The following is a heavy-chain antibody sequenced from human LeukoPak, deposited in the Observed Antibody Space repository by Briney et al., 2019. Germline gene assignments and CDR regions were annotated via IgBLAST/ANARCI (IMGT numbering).Heavy chain of an antibody. CDR2: ISYDGNRK. Sequence: TGGSLRLSCAASGFTFNSYAMHWARQAPGKGLEWVSVISYDGNRKYYIDSVKGRFTISRNNAANTLDLQMRSLTTEDTAVYCCASSYGSGSYYLGYWGQGTLVTVSS. D-gene: IGHD3-10*01. J-gene: IGHJ4*02. CDR3: ASSYGSGSYYLGY. V-gene: IGHV3-30*04. CDR1: GFTFNSYA.